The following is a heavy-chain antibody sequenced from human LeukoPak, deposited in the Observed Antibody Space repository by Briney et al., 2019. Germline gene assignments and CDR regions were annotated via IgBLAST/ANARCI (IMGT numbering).Heavy chain of an antibody. CDR2: IYKRGSS. CDR3: ARSFLDYMDV. CDR1: GDSINPYY. V-gene: IGHV4-4*07. Sequence: SETLSLTCTVAGDSINPYYWNWLRQPAGKGREWVGHIYKRGSSNYNTSLKSRVTMSLETSKNQFSLKLRSVTAADTAVYFCARSFLDYMDVWGKGTTVTVSS. D-gene: IGHD2/OR15-2a*01. J-gene: IGHJ6*03.